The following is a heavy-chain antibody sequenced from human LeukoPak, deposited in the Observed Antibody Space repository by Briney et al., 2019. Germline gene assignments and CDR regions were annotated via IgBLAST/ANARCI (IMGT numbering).Heavy chain of an antibody. V-gene: IGHV3-23*01. CDR3: AKDQGYSGGYEYFQH. J-gene: IGHJ1*01. Sequence: GGSLRLSCAASGFTFSSYAMGWVRQAPGKGLEWVSAISGSGGSTYYADSVKGRFTISRDNSKNTLYLQMNSLRAEDTAVYYCAKDQGYSGGYEYFQHWGQGTLVTVSS. CDR1: GFTFSSYA. D-gene: IGHD2-2*02. CDR2: ISGSGGST.